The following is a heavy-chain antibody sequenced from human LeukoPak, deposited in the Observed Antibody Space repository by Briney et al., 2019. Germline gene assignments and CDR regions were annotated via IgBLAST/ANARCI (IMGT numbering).Heavy chain of an antibody. V-gene: IGHV6-1*01. CDR2: TYYRSKWYN. D-gene: IGHD1-7*01. Sequence: PSQTLSLTCAISGERVSSNAAAWNWIRQSPSRGLEWLGRTYYRSKWYNEYAEYVKSRITVTPATSKNQFSLQLRYVIPEDTAAYYCVRGNYNFDYWGKGTLVTVSS. CDR3: VRGNYNFDY. CDR1: GERVSSNAAA. J-gene: IGHJ4*02.